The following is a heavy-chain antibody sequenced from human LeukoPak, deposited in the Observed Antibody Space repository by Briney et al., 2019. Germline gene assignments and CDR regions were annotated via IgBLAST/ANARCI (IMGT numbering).Heavy chain of an antibody. D-gene: IGHD6-13*01. J-gene: IGHJ6*02. Sequence: GGSLRLSCAASGFTFSTYSMHWVRQAPGKGLEWVAVISYDGSNKYYADSVKGRFTISRDNSMNTLYLQMNSLRGGDTAVYYCARGSRLLRNYFYYGLDVWGQGTTVTVAS. CDR1: GFTFSTYS. V-gene: IGHV3-30*04. CDR2: ISYDGSNK. CDR3: ARGSRLLRNYFYYGLDV.